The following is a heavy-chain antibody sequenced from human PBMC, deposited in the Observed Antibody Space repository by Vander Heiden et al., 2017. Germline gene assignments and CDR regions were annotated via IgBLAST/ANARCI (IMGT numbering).Heavy chain of an antibody. CDR2: ISSSSSTI. V-gene: IGHV3-48*01. CDR3: GRGYNRAFDS. CDR1: GFTFSTYS. J-gene: IGHJ4*02. D-gene: IGHD1-20*01. Sequence: EVQLVESGGGLVQPGGSLGLSCAASGFTFSTYSMNWVRQTPGRGLEWVSYISSSSSTIYYANSVKGRFTISRDNAKNSLYLQMDSLRAEDTAIYYCGRGYNRAFDSWGQGTLVTVSS.